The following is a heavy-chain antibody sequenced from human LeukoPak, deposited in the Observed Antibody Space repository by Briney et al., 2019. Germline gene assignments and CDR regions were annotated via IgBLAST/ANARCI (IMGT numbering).Heavy chain of an antibody. J-gene: IGHJ4*02. D-gene: IGHD3-22*01. CDR1: GGSISSYY. V-gene: IGHV4-59*01. CDR2: IYYGGST. Sequence: PSETLSLTCTVSGGSISSYYWSWIRQPPGKGLEWIGYIYYGGSTNYNPSLKSRVTISVDTSKNQFSLKLSSVTAADTAVYYCARVGYYDSSDYWGQGTLVTVSS. CDR3: ARVGYYDSSDY.